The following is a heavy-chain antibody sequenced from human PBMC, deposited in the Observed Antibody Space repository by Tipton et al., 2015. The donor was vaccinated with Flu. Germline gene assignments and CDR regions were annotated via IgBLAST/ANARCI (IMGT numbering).Heavy chain of an antibody. CDR3: ARDRRLVVSPYYYMDV. Sequence: TLSLTCTVSGGSISGYFWSWIRQPAGKGLEWIGYIYYSGSTNYNPSLKGRATTSVDTSKNQFSLKLSSVTAADTAVYYCARDRRLVVSPYYYMDVWGEGTTVTVSS. CDR1: GGSISGYF. CDR2: IYYSGST. J-gene: IGHJ6*03. D-gene: IGHD2-21*01. V-gene: IGHV4-59*01.